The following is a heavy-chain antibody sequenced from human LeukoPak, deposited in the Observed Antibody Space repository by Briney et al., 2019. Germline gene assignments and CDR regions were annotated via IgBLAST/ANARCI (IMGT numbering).Heavy chain of an antibody. CDR2: ISGSSSYI. CDR3: ARGPRVGAAGFVYYHYIDV. D-gene: IGHD1-26*01. Sequence: GGSLRLSCAASGFTFSSYSMNWVRQAPGKGLEWVSSISGSSSYIYYADSVKGRFTISRDNPKNTQHLQMNSLRAEDTAVYYCARGPRVGAAGFVYYHYIDVWGKGTTVTVSS. J-gene: IGHJ6*03. V-gene: IGHV3-21*01. CDR1: GFTFSSYS.